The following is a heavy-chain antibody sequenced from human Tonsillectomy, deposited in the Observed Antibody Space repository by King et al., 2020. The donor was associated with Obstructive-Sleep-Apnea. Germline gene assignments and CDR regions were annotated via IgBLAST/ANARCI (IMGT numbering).Heavy chain of an antibody. V-gene: IGHV1-69*10. CDR3: AREKIAVAGTPYFDY. D-gene: IGHD6-19*01. Sequence: VQLVESGAEVKKPGSSVKVSCKASGGTFSSYAISWVRQAPGQGLEWMGGIIPILGIANYAQKFQGRVTITADKSTRTADMELSSLRSEDTAVYYCAREKIAVAGTPYFDYWGQGTLVTVSS. CDR1: GGTFSSYA. CDR2: IIPILGIA. J-gene: IGHJ4*02.